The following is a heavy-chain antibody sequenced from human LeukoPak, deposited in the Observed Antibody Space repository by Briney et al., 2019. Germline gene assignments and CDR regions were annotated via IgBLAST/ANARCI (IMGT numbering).Heavy chain of an antibody. CDR3: ARDSSGWYRWFDP. D-gene: IGHD6-19*01. J-gene: IGHJ5*02. CDR2: INDSGSS. CDR1: GGSFGGYY. Sequence: PSETLSLTCAVYGGSFGGYYWSWIRQPPGKGLEWIGEINDSGSSNYIPSLKSRVTISVDTSKNQFSLKLNSVTAADTAVYYCARDSSGWYRWFDPWGQGTLVTVSS. V-gene: IGHV4-34*01.